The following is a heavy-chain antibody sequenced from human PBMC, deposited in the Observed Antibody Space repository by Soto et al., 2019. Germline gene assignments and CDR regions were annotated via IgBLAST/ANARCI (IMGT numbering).Heavy chain of an antibody. CDR3: ARDQGFGYAPIYYGMDV. Sequence: GGLLRRSGAACGFTVSSYWMHWDRQAPGKGLVWVSRINSDGSSTSYADSVKGRFTISRDNAKNTLYLQMNSLRAEDTAVYYCARDQGFGYAPIYYGMDVWVQGTTVTVSS. J-gene: IGHJ6*02. CDR2: INSDGSST. V-gene: IGHV3-74*01. D-gene: IGHD5-18*01. CDR1: GFTVSSYW.